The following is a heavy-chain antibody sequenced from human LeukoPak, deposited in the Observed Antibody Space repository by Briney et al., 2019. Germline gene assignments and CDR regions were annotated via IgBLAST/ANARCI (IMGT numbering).Heavy chain of an antibody. Sequence: ASVKVSCKASGYTFTGYYMHWVRQAPGQGLEWMGWINPNSGGTNYAQKFQGRVTMTRDTSISTAYTELSRLGSDDTAVYYCARGRLLAVAGTRNMNYWGQGTLVTVSS. J-gene: IGHJ4*02. D-gene: IGHD6-19*01. CDR1: GYTFTGYY. V-gene: IGHV1-2*02. CDR2: INPNSGGT. CDR3: ARGRLLAVAGTRNMNY.